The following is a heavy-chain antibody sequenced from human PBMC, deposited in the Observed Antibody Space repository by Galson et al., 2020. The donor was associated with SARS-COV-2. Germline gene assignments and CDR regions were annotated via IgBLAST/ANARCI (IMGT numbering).Heavy chain of an antibody. V-gene: IGHV2-26*01. Sequence: SGPKLVKPTETLTLTCTVSGYSLTNARMGLSRPRQPPGKALEWPAHIFSNDEKSYSTSLKSRLSISKDTFKSQVVLSMTNMDPVDTGTYYCARLYGSGGLDAFDVWGQGTMVTVSS. CDR3: ARLYGSGGLDAFDV. CDR2: IFSNDEK. J-gene: IGHJ3*01. D-gene: IGHD3-10*01. CDR1: GYSLTNARMG.